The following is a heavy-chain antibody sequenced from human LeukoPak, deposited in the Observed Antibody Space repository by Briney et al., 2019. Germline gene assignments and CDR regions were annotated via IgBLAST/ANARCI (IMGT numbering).Heavy chain of an antibody. V-gene: IGHV3-23*01. D-gene: IGHD3-22*01. J-gene: IGHJ4*02. CDR1: GFTFSSYA. CDR2: ISGSGGNT. CDR3: AKHSTKIVVDLSY. Sequence: GGSLRLSCAASGFTFSSYAMSWVRQAPGKGLEWVSAISGSGGNTYYADSVKGRFTISRDNSKTTLYLQMNSLRAEDTAVYYCAKHSTKIVVDLSYWGQGTLVTVSS.